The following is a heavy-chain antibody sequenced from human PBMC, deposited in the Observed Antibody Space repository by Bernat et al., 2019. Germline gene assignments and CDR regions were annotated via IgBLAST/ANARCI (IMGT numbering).Heavy chain of an antibody. CDR2: IYHSGST. J-gene: IGHJ5*01. CDR1: GGSISSGGYS. D-gene: IGHD3-3*01. Sequence: QLQLQESGSGLVKPSQTLSLTCAVSGGSISSGGYSWRWIRQPPGKGLEWIGYIYHSGSTYYNPSLKSRVTISGDRFKNQFSLKMSYVTAADTAVYYWAREESDWFESWGQGTLVSV. V-gene: IGHV4-30-2*01. CDR3: AREESDWFES.